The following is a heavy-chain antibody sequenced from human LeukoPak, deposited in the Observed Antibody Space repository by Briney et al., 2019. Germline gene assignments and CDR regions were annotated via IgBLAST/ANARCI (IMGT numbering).Heavy chain of an antibody. CDR2: IYHSGST. D-gene: IGHD6-25*01. J-gene: IGHJ4*01. V-gene: IGHV4-38-2*02. Sequence: TASETLSLTCTVSGYSISSGYYWGWVRQPPGKGLEWIGSIYHSGSTYYNPSPKSRVTISVDTSKNQFSLKLSSVTAADTAVYYCAREGVAAARQIDYWGXXTLXTVSS. CDR3: AREGVAAARQIDY. CDR1: GYSISSGYY.